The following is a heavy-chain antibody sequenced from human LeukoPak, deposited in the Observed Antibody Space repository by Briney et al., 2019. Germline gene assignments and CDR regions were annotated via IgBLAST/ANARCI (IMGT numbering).Heavy chain of an antibody. CDR2: ISAYNGNT. Sequence: GASVKVSCKASGYTFTSYGISWVRQAPGQGLEWMGWISAYNGNTNYAQKLQGRVNMTTDRSTSTAYMELRSLRSDDTAVYYCARAQSGSYHGGFDYWGQGTLVTVSS. CDR3: ARAQSGSYHGGFDY. V-gene: IGHV1-18*01. D-gene: IGHD1-26*01. CDR1: GYTFTSYG. J-gene: IGHJ4*02.